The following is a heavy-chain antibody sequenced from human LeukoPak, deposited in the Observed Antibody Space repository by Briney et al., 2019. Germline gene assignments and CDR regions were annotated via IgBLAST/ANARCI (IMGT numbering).Heavy chain of an antibody. CDR2: INHSGST. CDR3: VRGDYVWGSYRYFASGLYFEY. D-gene: IGHD3-16*02. J-gene: IGHJ4*02. CDR1: GGSFSGYY. Sequence: SETLSLTCAVSGGSFSGYYWSWIRPPPGKGLEWIGEINHSGSTNYNPSLKSRVTISVDTSKTQFSLKLSSVTAADTAVYYCVRGDYVWGSYRYFASGLYFEYCGQGTLVTVSS. V-gene: IGHV4-34*01.